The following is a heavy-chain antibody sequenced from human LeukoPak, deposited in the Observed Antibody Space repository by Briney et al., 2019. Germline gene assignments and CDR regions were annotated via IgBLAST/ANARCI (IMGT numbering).Heavy chain of an antibody. Sequence: SETLSLTCTVSGGSINDASWNWIRQPPGQGLEWIGYIYHSGGTNYNPSLKSRVTISLDTSKNQFSLKLSSVTAADTAVYYSARVGTYYRSLDSWGQGTLVTVSS. CDR3: ARVGTYYRSLDS. V-gene: IGHV4-59*01. CDR1: GGSINDAS. CDR2: IYHSGGT. D-gene: IGHD3-10*01. J-gene: IGHJ4*02.